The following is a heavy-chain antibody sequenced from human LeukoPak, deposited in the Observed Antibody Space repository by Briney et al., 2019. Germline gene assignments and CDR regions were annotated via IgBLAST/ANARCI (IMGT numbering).Heavy chain of an antibody. V-gene: IGHV3-64*01. CDR2: ISSNGGST. CDR1: GFTFRTYT. J-gene: IGHJ3*02. Sequence: PGGSLRLSCGASGFTFRTYTMHWVRQAPGGRLEYVSTISSNGGSTYFGNSVKDRFTVSRDNSRNTLYLHMGSLRPEDTAVYYCARDVSARLVTRGFGIWGQGTLVTVSS. D-gene: IGHD2-8*01. CDR3: ARDVSARLVTRGFGI.